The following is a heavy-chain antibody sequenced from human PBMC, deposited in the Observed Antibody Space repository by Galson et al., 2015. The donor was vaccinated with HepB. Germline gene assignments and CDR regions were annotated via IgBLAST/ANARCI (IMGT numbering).Heavy chain of an antibody. Sequence: SLRLSCAASGFTFSNAWMSWVRQAPGKGLEWVGRIKSKTDGGTTDYAAPVKGRFTISRDDSKNTLYLQMNSLKTEDTAVYYCTTDSSLLWFVGGMDVWGQGTTVTVSS. CDR2: IKSKTDGGTT. CDR3: TTDSSLLWFVGGMDV. J-gene: IGHJ6*02. V-gene: IGHV3-15*01. D-gene: IGHD3-10*01. CDR1: GFTFSNAW.